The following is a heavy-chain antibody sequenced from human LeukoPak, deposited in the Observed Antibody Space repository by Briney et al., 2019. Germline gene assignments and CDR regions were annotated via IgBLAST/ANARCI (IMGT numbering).Heavy chain of an antibody. Sequence: ASVKVSCKVSGYTLTELSMHWVRQAPGKGLEWMGGFDPEDGETIYAQKFQGRVTMTEDTSTDTAYMELSSLRSEDTAVYYCATDRILSGGYSFDYWGQGTLVTVSS. J-gene: IGHJ4*02. D-gene: IGHD3-16*01. CDR3: ATDRILSGGYSFDY. V-gene: IGHV1-24*01. CDR2: FDPEDGET. CDR1: GYTLTELS.